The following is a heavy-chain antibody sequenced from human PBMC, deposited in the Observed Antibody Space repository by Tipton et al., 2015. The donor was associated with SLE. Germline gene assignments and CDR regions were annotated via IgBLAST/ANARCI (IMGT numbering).Heavy chain of an antibody. CDR3: ARRTGAIFGVVIYYYYYGMDV. V-gene: IGHV4-39*07. CDR2: IYYSGST. J-gene: IGHJ6*02. CDR1: GGSISSSSYY. D-gene: IGHD3-3*01. Sequence: TLSLTCTVSGGSISSSSYYWGWIRQPPGKGLEWIGSIYYSGSTYYNPSLKSRVTIPVDTSKNQFSLKLSSVTAADTAVYYCARRTGAIFGVVIYYYYYGMDVWGQGTTVTVSS.